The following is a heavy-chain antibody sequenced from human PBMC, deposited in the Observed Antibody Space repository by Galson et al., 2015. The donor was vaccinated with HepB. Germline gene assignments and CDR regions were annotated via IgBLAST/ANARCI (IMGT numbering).Heavy chain of an antibody. V-gene: IGHV3-23*01. CDR1: GFTFSSYA. D-gene: IGHD6-19*01. CDR2: ISGSGGST. CDR3: AKDPQSGWLVRFYFDY. Sequence: SLRLSCAASGFTFSSYAMSWVRQAPGKGLEWVSAISGSGGSTYYADSVKGRFTISRDNSKNTLYLQMNSLRAEDTAVYYCAKDPQSGWLVRFYFDYWGQGTLVTVSS. J-gene: IGHJ4*02.